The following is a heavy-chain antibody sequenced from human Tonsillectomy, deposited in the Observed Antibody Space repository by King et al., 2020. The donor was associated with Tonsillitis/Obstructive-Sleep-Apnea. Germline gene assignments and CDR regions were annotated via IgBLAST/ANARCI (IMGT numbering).Heavy chain of an antibody. D-gene: IGHD2-21*02. V-gene: IGHV4-39*01. CDR2: VDYNGNT. CDR1: GGSISSRNYY. J-gene: IGHJ6*03. CDR3: ARHKSDGYYYHYMDV. Sequence: QLQESGPGLVKPSETLSLTCTISGGSISSRNYYWGWIRQPPGQGLERIGTVDYNGNTYFNPYLKSRVTVSVATSENQFSLKLRYVSAADTAVYYCARHKSDGYYYHYMDVWGKGTTVTVSS.